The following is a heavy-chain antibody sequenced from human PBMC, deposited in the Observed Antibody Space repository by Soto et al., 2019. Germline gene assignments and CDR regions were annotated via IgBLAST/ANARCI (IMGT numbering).Heavy chain of an antibody. CDR3: ARLGTMGVFDN. CDR2: ITFRGDNT. Sequence: EVQLLISGGGLVSPGGSLRLSCAASGFTFSSYALSWVRQAPGKGLEWLAGITFRGDNTYYADSVKGRFSLSRDNSRNRLDLQMNNLKVEDTALYSCARLGTMGVFDNWGQGTLLTVSS. CDR1: GFTFSSYA. D-gene: IGHD1-1*01. J-gene: IGHJ4*02. V-gene: IGHV3-23*01.